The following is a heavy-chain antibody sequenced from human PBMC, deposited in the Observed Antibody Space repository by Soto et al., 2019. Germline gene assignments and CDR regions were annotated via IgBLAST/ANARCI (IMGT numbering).Heavy chain of an antibody. CDR2: VYRTGST. CDR1: GGSISTSNW. CDR3: ARGHLWLEN. Sequence: PSETLSLTCAVSGGSISTSNWWSWVRQPPGKGLEWIGEVYRTGSTNYNPSLESRVIVSLDSSKNQFSLKLASVTAADTAIYYCARGHLWLENWGQGTQVTAPQ. V-gene: IGHV4-4*02. J-gene: IGHJ4*02. D-gene: IGHD3-3*01.